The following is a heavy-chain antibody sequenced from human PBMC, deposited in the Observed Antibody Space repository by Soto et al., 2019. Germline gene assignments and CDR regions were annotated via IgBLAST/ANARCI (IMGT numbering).Heavy chain of an antibody. Sequence: EVHLVESGGVVVQPGGSLRLSCAASGFTFDDHNMHWVRQASGKGLEWVSLISWDGETTYYADSVKGRFTISRDNSKNSSYLQMNALTTEDTALYYCASSQGDYWGQGTLVTVAS. V-gene: IGHV3-43*01. CDR2: ISWDGETT. J-gene: IGHJ4*02. CDR1: GFTFDDHN. CDR3: ASSQGDY.